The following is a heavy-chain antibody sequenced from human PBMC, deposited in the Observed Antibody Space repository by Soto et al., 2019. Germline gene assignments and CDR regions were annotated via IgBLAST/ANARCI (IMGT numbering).Heavy chain of an antibody. J-gene: IGHJ5*02. CDR2: IYHSGST. V-gene: IGHV4-30-2*01. CDR3: ARSNMVRGVPIPNWFDP. CDR1: GGSISSGGYS. Sequence: SETLSLTCAVSGGSISSGGYSWSWIRQPPGKGLEWIGYIYHSGSTYYNPSLKSRVTISVDRSKNQFSLKLSSVTAADTAVYYCARSNMVRGVPIPNWFDPWGQGTLVTVSS. D-gene: IGHD3-10*01.